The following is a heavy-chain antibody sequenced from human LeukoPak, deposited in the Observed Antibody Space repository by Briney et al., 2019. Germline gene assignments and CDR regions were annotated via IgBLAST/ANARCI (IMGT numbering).Heavy chain of an antibody. D-gene: IGHD3-22*01. CDR2: ISGSGGST. CDR1: GFTFSSYS. CDR3: AKDRGYDTRTFDY. V-gene: IGHV3-23*01. J-gene: IGHJ4*02. Sequence: GGSLRLSCAASGFTFSSYSMNWVRQAPGKGLEWVSAISGSGGSTYYADSVKGRFTISRDNSKNTLYLQMNSLRAEDTAVYYCAKDRGYDTRTFDYWGQGTLVTVSS.